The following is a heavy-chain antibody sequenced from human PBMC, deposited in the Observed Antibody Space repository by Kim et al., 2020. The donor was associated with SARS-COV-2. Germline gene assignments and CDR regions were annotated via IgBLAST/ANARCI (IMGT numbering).Heavy chain of an antibody. J-gene: IGHJ4*02. CDR2: IYYSGST. CDR3: ARGGRREDILTGYYRFDY. Sequence: SETLSLTCTVSGGSISSYYWSWIRQPPGKGLEWIGYIYYSGSTNYNPSLKSRVTISVDTSKNQFSLKLSSVTAADTAVYYCARGGRREDILTGYYRFDYWGQGTLVTVSS. D-gene: IGHD3-9*01. CDR1: GGSISSYY. V-gene: IGHV4-59*01.